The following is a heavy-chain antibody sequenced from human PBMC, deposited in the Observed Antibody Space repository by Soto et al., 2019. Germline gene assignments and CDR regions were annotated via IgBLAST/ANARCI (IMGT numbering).Heavy chain of an antibody. CDR2: ISSESAHI. CDR3: ARFETAASVSGQSDY. V-gene: IGHV3-21*06. CDR1: GFSFSSYS. D-gene: IGHD6-19*01. Sequence: GGSLRLSCAASGFSFSSYSMNWVRQAPGKGLEWVSSISSESAHILHADSVKGRFTISRDNAKSSLYLQMNSLRPEDTAVYYCARFETAASVSGQSDYWGLGTLVTVSS. J-gene: IGHJ4*02.